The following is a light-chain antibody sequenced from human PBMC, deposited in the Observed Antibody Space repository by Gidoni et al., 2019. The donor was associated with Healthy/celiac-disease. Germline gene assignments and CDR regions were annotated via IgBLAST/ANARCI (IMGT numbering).Light chain of an antibody. CDR3: QQRSNWPIT. V-gene: IGKV3-11*01. Sequence: DIVLTQSPATLSLSPGERATLSCRASQSVSSYLAWYQQKPGQAPRLLIYDASNRATGIPARFSGSGSDTDFTLTISSLEPEDFAVYYCQQRSNWPITFGQGTRLEIK. CDR2: DAS. J-gene: IGKJ5*01. CDR1: QSVSSY.